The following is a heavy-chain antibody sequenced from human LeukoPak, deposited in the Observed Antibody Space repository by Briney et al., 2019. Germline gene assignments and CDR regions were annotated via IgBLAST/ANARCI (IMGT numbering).Heavy chain of an antibody. V-gene: IGHV3-7*01. CDR3: ARHYSSSWEYYYYYYYMDV. CDR1: GFTFSSYW. CDR2: IKQDGSEK. J-gene: IGHJ6*03. D-gene: IGHD6-13*01. Sequence: GGSLRLSCAASGFTFSSYWMSWVRQAPGKGLEWVANIKQDGSEKYYVDSVKGRFTISRDNAKNSLYLQMNSLRAEDTAVYYCARHYSSSWEYYYYYYYMDVWGKGTTVTVSS.